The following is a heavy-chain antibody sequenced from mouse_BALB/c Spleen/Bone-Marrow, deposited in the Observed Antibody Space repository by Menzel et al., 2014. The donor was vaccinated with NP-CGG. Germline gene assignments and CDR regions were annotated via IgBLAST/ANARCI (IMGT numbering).Heavy chain of an antibody. J-gene: IGHJ3*01. D-gene: IGHD2-2*01. CDR1: GYTFAYYT. V-gene: IGHV1-4*01. CDR3: AREFYGSWFAY. CDR2: INPSSGYT. Sequence: VQLQQSGAELARPGASVKMSCKASGYTFAYYTVHWVKQRPGQGLDWIGYINPSSGYTNYNQKFKDKATVTTDKSSSTAYMQQSSLTSDDSAVYYCAREFYGSWFAYWGQGTLVTVSA.